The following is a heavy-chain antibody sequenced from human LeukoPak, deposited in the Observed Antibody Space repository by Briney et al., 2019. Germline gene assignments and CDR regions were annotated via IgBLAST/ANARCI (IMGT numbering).Heavy chain of an antibody. J-gene: IGHJ4*02. Sequence: GGSLRLSCAASGFTFSSYAMSWVRQAPGKGLEWVSAISGSGGSTYYADSVKGRFTISRDNSKNTLYLQMNSLRAEDTAVYYCAKDRSVPYYYDSSGYSFDYWGQGTLVTVSS. V-gene: IGHV3-23*01. D-gene: IGHD3-22*01. CDR2: ISGSGGST. CDR1: GFTFSSYA. CDR3: AKDRSVPYYYDSSGYSFDY.